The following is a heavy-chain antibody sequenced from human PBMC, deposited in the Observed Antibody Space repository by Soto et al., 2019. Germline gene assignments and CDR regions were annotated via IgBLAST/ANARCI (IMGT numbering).Heavy chain of an antibody. V-gene: IGHV1-69*13. CDR2: IIPIFGTA. Sequence: SVKVSCKASGGTFSSYAISWVRQAPGQGLEWMGGIIPIFGTANYAQKFQGRVTITADASTSTAYMELSSLRSEDTAVYYCARDAVGSGWPFDYWGQGTLVTVSS. D-gene: IGHD6-19*01. CDR3: ARDAVGSGWPFDY. CDR1: GGTFSSYA. J-gene: IGHJ4*02.